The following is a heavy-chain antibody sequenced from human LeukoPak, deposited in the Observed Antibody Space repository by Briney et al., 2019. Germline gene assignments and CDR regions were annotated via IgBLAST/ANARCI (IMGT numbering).Heavy chain of an antibody. V-gene: IGHV3-30*18. Sequence: PGRSLRLSCAASGFTFSSYGMHWVRQAPGKGLEWVAVISYDGSNKYYADSVKGRFTISRDNSKNTLYLQMNSLRAEDTAVYYCAKDLGGSSGQPWGQGTLVTVSS. CDR1: GFTFSSYG. D-gene: IGHD1-26*01. CDR2: ISYDGSNK. CDR3: AKDLGGSSGQP. J-gene: IGHJ5*02.